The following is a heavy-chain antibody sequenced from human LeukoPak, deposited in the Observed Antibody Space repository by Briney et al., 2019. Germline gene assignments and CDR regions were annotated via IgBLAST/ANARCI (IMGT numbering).Heavy chain of an antibody. D-gene: IGHD3-10*01. CDR1: GFTLGTYE. J-gene: IGHJ6*03. CDR3: ARDGPSIIWGVIRGAVAYYYYYMDV. Sequence: GGSLRLSCAASGFTLGTYEMNWVRQAPGKGLEWVSHISSSGSTIYYADSVKGRFTISRDNAKNSLYLQMNSLRAEDTAVYYCARDGPSIIWGVIRGAVAYYYYYMDVWGKGTTVTVSS. V-gene: IGHV3-48*03. CDR2: ISSSGSTI.